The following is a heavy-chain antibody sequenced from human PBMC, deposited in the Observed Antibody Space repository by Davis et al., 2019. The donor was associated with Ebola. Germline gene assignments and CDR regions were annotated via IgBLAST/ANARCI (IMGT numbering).Heavy chain of an antibody. CDR1: GGSISSHY. D-gene: IGHD1-1*01. Sequence: PSETLSLTCTISGGSISSHYWSWIRQPPGKGLEWIGYISYSGNTNYNPSLKSRVTVSVDTSKNQFSLQLSSVTAADTAIYFCAGIGNNWHAPLDYWGQGTRVNVSS. CDR3: AGIGNNWHAPLDY. V-gene: IGHV4-59*11. J-gene: IGHJ4*02. CDR2: ISYSGNT.